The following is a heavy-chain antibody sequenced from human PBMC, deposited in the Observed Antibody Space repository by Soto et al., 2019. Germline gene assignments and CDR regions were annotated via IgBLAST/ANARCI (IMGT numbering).Heavy chain of an antibody. CDR3: ARAGRITMIVVVPRVGAFDI. Sequence: PSETLSLTCTVSGGSISSYYWSWIRQPPGKGLEWIGYIYYSGSTNYNPSLKSRVTISVDTSENQFSLKLSSVTAADTAVYYCARAGRITMIVVVPRVGAFDIWGQGTMVTVSS. CDR1: GGSISSYY. V-gene: IGHV4-59*01. J-gene: IGHJ3*02. D-gene: IGHD3-22*01. CDR2: IYYSGST.